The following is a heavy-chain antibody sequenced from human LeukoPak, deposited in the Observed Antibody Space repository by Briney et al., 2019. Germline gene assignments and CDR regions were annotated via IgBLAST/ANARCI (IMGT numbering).Heavy chain of an antibody. CDR1: GFTFSNYA. V-gene: IGHV3-23*01. CDR3: AKGSSGYTHFDY. J-gene: IGHJ4*02. CDR2: ISGSGGST. Sequence: PGGSLRLSCAASGFTFSNYAISWVRQAPGKGLESVSAISGSGGSTYYADSVKGRFTISRDNSKNTLYLQMNSLRAEDTAVYYCAKGSSGYTHFDYWGQGTLSPSPQ. D-gene: IGHD3-22*01.